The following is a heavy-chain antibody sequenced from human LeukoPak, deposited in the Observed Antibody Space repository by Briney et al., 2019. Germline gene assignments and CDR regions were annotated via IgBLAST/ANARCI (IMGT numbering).Heavy chain of an antibody. CDR1: GGSFSGYY. J-gene: IGHJ5*02. V-gene: IGHV4-34*01. CDR2: INHSGST. D-gene: IGHD2-2*01. CDR3: ARVRNIVEVPAATRAGHGFDP. Sequence: PSETLSLTCAVYGGSFSGYYWSWIRQPPGKGLEWIGEINHSGSTNYNPSLKSRVTISVDTSKNQFSLKLSSVTAADTAVYYCARVRNIVEVPAATRAGHGFDPWGQGTLVTVSS.